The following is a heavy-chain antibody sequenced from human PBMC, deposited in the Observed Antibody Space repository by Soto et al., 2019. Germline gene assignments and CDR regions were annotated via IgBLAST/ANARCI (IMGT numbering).Heavy chain of an antibody. V-gene: IGHV4-59*02. CDR3: ARAYYDSRVGLDAFDV. Sequence: QVQLQESGPGLVRPSETLSLTCTASSDSVSNYYWSWIRQPPGKGLEWIGYIHYSGSTKYIPSLKSRVTISGDTSKNQFALKMTSVTAADTAVYYCARAYYDSRVGLDAFDVWGQGAMVIVS. CDR1: SDSVSNYY. D-gene: IGHD3-22*01. CDR2: IHYSGST. J-gene: IGHJ3*01.